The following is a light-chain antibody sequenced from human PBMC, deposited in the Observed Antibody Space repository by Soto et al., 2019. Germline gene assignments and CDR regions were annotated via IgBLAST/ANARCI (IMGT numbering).Light chain of an antibody. CDR3: QQYNSYST. Sequence: DVRMTPSPSSLSASVGDTITITCRASRTINTYLNWFQQKPGEPPRLLIYGASTLHDGVPSRFSGSGSGADFTLTISGLQPDDFATYYCQQYNSYSTFGQGTKVDIK. V-gene: IGKV1-39*01. J-gene: IGKJ1*01. CDR2: GAS. CDR1: RTINTY.